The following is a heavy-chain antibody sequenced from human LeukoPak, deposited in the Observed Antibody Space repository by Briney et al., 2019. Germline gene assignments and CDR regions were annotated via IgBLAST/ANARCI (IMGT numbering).Heavy chain of an antibody. D-gene: IGHD1-26*01. CDR2: ISSSGSTI. V-gene: IGHV3-11*01. CDR3: ARSYYAYTLFDY. J-gene: IGHJ4*02. Sequence: GGSLRLSCAASGFTFSDYYMSWIRQAPGKGLEWVSYISSSGSTIYYADSVKGRFTISRDNAKNSLYLQMNSLRAEDMALYYCARSYYAYTLFDYWGQGTLVTVSS. CDR1: GFTFSDYY.